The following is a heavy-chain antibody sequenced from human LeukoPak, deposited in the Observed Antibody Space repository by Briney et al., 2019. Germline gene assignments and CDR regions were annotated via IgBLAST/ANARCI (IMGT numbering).Heavy chain of an antibody. J-gene: IGHJ4*02. V-gene: IGHV4-4*02. CDR1: GGSISSSNW. CDR3: ARGGDYYGFDY. D-gene: IGHD3-3*01. Sequence: SGTLSLTCAVSGGSISSSNWWSWVRQPPGKGLEWIGSMYYNGSTYYNPSLKSRVIISVDTSLKLSSVTAADTAVYYCARGGDYYGFDYWGQGTLVTVSS. CDR2: MYYNGST.